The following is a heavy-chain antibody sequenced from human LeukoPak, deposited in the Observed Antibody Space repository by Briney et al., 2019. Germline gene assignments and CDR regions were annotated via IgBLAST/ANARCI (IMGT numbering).Heavy chain of an antibody. CDR1: GFTFDDYA. J-gene: IGHJ6*02. D-gene: IGHD4-23*01. CDR2: ISWNSGSI. CDR3: ERSVGTIGYYYYGMDV. Sequence: PGRSLRLSCAASGFTFDDYAMHCVRQAPGKGLEWVSGISWNSGSIVYADSVKDRFTLYKDNDKNYLYLQMKGLRAEDTAVYYCERSVGTIGYYYYGMDVWGQGTTVTVSS. V-gene: IGHV3-9*01.